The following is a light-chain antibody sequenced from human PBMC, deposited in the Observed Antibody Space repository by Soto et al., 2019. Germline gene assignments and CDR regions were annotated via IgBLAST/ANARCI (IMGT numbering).Light chain of an antibody. CDR1: QSVSSN. J-gene: IGKJ2*01. Sequence: EIVMTQSPATLAVSPGERAALSCRASQSVSSNFAWYQQKPGQAPRLLIYGASSRATGTPARFSGSGSGTEFTLTISRLQSEDFAVYYCQQYNNWPYTFGLGNKLEMK. CDR2: GAS. V-gene: IGKV3-15*01. CDR3: QQYNNWPYT.